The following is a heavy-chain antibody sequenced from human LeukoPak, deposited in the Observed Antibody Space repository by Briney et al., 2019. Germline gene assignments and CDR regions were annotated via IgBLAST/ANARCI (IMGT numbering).Heavy chain of an antibody. D-gene: IGHD3-3*01. V-gene: IGHV3-30*18. CDR1: GFTFSSYG. CDR3: AKERYDFWSGFRNWFDP. J-gene: IGHJ5*02. Sequence: GGSLRLSCAASGFTFSSYGMHWVRQAPGKGLEWVAVISYDGSNKYYADSVKGRFTISRDNSKNTLYLQMNSLRAEDTAVYYCAKERYDFWSGFRNWFDPWGQGTLVTVSS. CDR2: ISYDGSNK.